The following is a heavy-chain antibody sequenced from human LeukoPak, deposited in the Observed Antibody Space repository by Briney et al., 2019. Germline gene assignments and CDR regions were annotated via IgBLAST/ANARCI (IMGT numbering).Heavy chain of an antibody. CDR2: ISGSGGST. Sequence: PGGSLRLSCAASGSTFSSYAMSWVRQAPGKGLEWVSAISGSGGSTYYADSVKGRFTISRDNSKNTLYLQMNSLRAEDTAVYYCAKPYCSGGSCFSGYWGQGTLVTVSS. V-gene: IGHV3-23*01. CDR1: GSTFSSYA. CDR3: AKPYCSGGSCFSGY. D-gene: IGHD2-15*01. J-gene: IGHJ4*02.